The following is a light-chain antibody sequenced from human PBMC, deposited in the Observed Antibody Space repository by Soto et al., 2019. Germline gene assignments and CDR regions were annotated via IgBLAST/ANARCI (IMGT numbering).Light chain of an antibody. V-gene: IGLV2-14*03. CDR1: SSDVGGYNY. J-gene: IGLJ2*01. CDR3: SSYAGSSNFVV. CDR2: EVS. Sequence: QSALTQPASVSGSPGQSITISCTGTSSDVGGYNYVSWSQQHPGKAPKLLISEVSNRPSGVSNRFSGSKSGNTASLTVSGLQAEDEAAYYCSSYAGSSNFVVFGGGTKLTVL.